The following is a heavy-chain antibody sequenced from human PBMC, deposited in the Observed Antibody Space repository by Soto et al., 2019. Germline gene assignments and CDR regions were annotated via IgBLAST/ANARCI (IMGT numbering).Heavy chain of an antibody. J-gene: IGHJ5*02. Sequence: SETLSLTCTVSGGSISSTNYHWGWIRQPPGKGLEWIGSVYYTGNTYYNTSLKSRVTISVDTSKNQFSLKLSSVTAADTAVYYCARHSVQGITMIWGSSKWFDPWGQGTLVT. CDR3: ARHSVQGITMIWGSSKWFDP. CDR2: VYYTGNT. CDR1: GGSISSTNYH. V-gene: IGHV4-39*01. D-gene: IGHD3-10*01.